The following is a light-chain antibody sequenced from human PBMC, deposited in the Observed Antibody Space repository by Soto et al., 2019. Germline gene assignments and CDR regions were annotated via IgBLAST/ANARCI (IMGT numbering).Light chain of an antibody. V-gene: IGKV1-39*01. CDR2: GAS. CDR3: QQSFITPPLT. Sequence: DIQMTQSPSSLSASIGDRITITCRASQSISTYLNWYQQKPGKAPNLLIYGASTLQSGVPSRFSGRRSATAFTLTISSLQPEDFATYYCQQSFITPPLTFGGGTKVVIK. CDR1: QSISTY. J-gene: IGKJ4*02.